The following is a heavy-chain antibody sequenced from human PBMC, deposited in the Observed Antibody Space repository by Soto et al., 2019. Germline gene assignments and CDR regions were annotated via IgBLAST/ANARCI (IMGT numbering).Heavy chain of an antibody. V-gene: IGHV3-23*01. CDR2: ILVGGST. CDR3: ATFEYSSSSFGN. CDR1: GFTCSSYD. J-gene: IGHJ4*02. D-gene: IGHD6-6*01. Sequence: GGSLRLSCAASGFTCSSYDMSWVRQAPGKGLEWVSTILVGGSTHYPDSVKGRFTISRENSENTLYLQMNSLRAEDTAVYYCATFEYSSSSFGNWGQGTLVTVSS.